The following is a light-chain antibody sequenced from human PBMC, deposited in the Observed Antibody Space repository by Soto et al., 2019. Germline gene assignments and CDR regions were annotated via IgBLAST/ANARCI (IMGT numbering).Light chain of an antibody. CDR3: QQYSDNWT. CDR2: KAS. V-gene: IGKV1-5*03. J-gene: IGKJ1*01. CDR1: QSISSW. Sequence: DIQMTQSPSTLSASVGDRVIITCRASQSISSWLAWYQQKPGTAPKLLIYKASTLQSGVPSRFSGSGSGTEFTLTISSLQPDDSATYYCQQYSDNWTFGRGTKVEIK.